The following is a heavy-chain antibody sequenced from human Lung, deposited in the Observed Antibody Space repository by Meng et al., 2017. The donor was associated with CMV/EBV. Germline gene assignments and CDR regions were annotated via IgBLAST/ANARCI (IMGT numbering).Heavy chain of an antibody. CDR1: GFSFSDNY. V-gene: IGHV3-72*01. Sequence: GGSLRLSCAASGFSFSDNYMDWFRQAPGKVLECVGRIRGKAATYSTEYAAYVRGRFTISRDDSKNSLYLQMNSLKIEDTAVYYCVKDFLGAGDFWGQGTPVTVSS. D-gene: IGHD2-15*01. CDR3: VKDFLGAGDF. CDR2: IRGKAATYST. J-gene: IGHJ4*02.